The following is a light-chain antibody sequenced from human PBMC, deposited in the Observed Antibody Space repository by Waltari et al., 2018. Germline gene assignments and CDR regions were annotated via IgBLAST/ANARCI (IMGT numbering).Light chain of an antibody. CDR1: NSNLDLLHL. Sequence: QSALTQPASVSGSPGQSITISCTPVNSNLDLLHLVPWYQHHPGRNPRLLIYEISQRPSGISNRFSGSKSGNTASLTISGLQPEDEADYFCCSFAGYGIYVFGSGTQVSVL. J-gene: IGLJ1*01. V-gene: IGLV2-23*02. CDR3: CSFAGYGIYV. CDR2: EIS.